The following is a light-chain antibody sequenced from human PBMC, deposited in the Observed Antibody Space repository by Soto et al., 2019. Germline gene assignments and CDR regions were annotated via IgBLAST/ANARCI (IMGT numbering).Light chain of an antibody. CDR2: EDN. Sequence: NFMLTQPHSVSESPGKTVTISCTGSSGSIASNYVQWYQQRPGSAPTTVIYEDNQRPSGVPDRFSGSIDSSSNSASLTISGLKTEDEADYYCQSYDSYSVVFGGGTKVTAL. J-gene: IGLJ2*01. CDR1: SGSIASNY. CDR3: QSYDSYSVV. V-gene: IGLV6-57*02.